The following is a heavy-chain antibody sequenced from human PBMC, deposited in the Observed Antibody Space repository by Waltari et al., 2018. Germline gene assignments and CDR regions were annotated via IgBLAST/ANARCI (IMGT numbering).Heavy chain of an antibody. J-gene: IGHJ3*02. V-gene: IGHV3-48*03. CDR3: ARDYDFWSGYYRPDAFDI. D-gene: IGHD3-3*01. Sequence: EVQLVESGGGLVQPGGSLRLSCAASGFTFSSYEMNWVRQAPGKGLEWVSYISSSGSTIYYADSVKVRFTISRDNAKNSLYLQMNSLRAEDTAVYYCARDYDFWSGYYRPDAFDIWGQGTMVTVSS. CDR1: GFTFSSYE. CDR2: ISSSGSTI.